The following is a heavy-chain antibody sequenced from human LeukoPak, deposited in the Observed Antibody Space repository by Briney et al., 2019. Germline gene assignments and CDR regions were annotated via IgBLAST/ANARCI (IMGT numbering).Heavy chain of an antibody. CDR3: ARAMVRDYYFDY. V-gene: IGHV4-39*02. D-gene: IGHD3-10*01. Sequence: SETLSLTCTVSGGSTSSSSYYWGWIRQPPGKGLEWIGSIYYSGSTNYNPSLKSRVTISVDTSKNHFSLRLSSVTAADTAVYYCARAMVRDYYFDYWGQGTLVTVSS. CDR2: IYYSGST. J-gene: IGHJ4*02. CDR1: GGSTSSSSYY.